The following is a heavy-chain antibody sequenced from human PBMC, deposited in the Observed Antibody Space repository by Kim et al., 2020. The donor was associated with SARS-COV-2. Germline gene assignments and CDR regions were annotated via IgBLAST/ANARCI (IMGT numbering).Heavy chain of an antibody. V-gene: IGHV3-21*01. Sequence: ADSVKGRFTISRDNAKNSLYLQMNSLRAEDRAVYYCARKLGAYYYYGMDVWGQGTTVTVSS. D-gene: IGHD1-26*01. CDR3: ARKLGAYYYYGMDV. J-gene: IGHJ6*02.